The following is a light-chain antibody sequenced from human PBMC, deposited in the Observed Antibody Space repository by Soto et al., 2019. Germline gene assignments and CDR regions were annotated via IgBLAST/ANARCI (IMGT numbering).Light chain of an antibody. CDR1: RNISSD. CDR2: RAS. V-gene: IGKV1-39*01. Sequence: IQMTQSPSSLSAFVGDRVTISCRASRNISSDLNWYQQKPGKAPELLIYRASTLQNGVPSRFSGSGSATDLTLTISSLQPEDFATYSCQQSYSTLPYTFGQGTKLEIK. CDR3: QQSYSTLPYT. J-gene: IGKJ2*01.